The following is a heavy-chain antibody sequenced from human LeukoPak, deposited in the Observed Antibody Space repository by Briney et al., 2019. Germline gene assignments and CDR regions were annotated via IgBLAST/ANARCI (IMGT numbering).Heavy chain of an antibody. CDR1: GFTFSSFA. CDR3: AKDGSDYFETNGYFDY. CDR2: ISDSGGRT. Sequence: GGSLRLSCAASGFTFSSFAVSWVRQVRQARGKGLEWVSTISDSGGRTYYADSVKGRFTVSRDNSRNTLYLQMNNLRAEDTAVYYCAKDGSDYFETNGYFDYWGQGALVTVTS. J-gene: IGHJ4*02. D-gene: IGHD2/OR15-2a*01. V-gene: IGHV3-23*01.